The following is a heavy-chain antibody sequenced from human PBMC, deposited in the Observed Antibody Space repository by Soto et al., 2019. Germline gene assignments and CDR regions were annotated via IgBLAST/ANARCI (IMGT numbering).Heavy chain of an antibody. CDR2: INEDGSAR. V-gene: IGHV3-7*01. CDR1: GFTFRNYW. CDR3: ARAPNAHSMDV. J-gene: IGHJ6*02. Sequence: EVQLVESGGGLVQPGGSLRLSCAASGFTFRNYWINWVRLAPGKGLEWVANINEDGSARHYVDSVEGRFTVSRDNPKNSLYLQMGSLRAEDTAVYYCARAPNAHSMDVWGQGTTVTVSS.